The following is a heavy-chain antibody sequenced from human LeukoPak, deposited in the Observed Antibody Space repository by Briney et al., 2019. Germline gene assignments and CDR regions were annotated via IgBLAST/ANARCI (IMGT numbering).Heavy chain of an antibody. CDR1: GFTVSSNY. D-gene: IGHD3-10*01. V-gene: IGHV3-66*01. CDR3: ARDNSAEYGLGSSVLDY. Sequence: PGGSLRLSCAASGFTVSSNYMSWVRQAPGKGLEWVSVIYSGGSTYYADSVKGRFTISRDNSKNTLYLQMNSLRAEDTAVYYCARDNSAEYGLGSSVLDYWGQGTLVTVSS. J-gene: IGHJ4*02. CDR2: IYSGGST.